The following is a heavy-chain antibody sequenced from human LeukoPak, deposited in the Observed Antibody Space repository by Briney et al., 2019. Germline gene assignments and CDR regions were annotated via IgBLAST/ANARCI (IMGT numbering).Heavy chain of an antibody. Sequence: GGSLRLSCAASGFTFTTNCMSWVGQAPGKGLEWVSVIYRGGRTYYSDSVKGRFTASTDKCKNTLYLQMNSMRAEDTAVYYSAVCTATNFTVYWGQGTLVTVSS. D-gene: IGHD4-11*01. CDR1: GFTFTTNC. V-gene: IGHV3-66*01. CDR2: IYRGGRT. J-gene: IGHJ4*02. CDR3: AVCTATNFTVY.